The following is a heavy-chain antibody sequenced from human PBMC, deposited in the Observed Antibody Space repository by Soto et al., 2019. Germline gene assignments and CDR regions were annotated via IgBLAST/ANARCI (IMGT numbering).Heavy chain of an antibody. J-gene: IGHJ4*02. D-gene: IGHD6-19*01. Sequence: DVQLVESGGGLVQPGGSLRLSCAASGFTFSSYWMHWVRQAPGKGLVWVSRINSDGSSTIYADSVKGRFTISRDNAKNPLYLQMNSLRAEDTGVYYCARSSAVAGTGGYYWGQGTLVTVS. CDR3: ARSSAVAGTGGYY. CDR1: GFTFSSYW. CDR2: INSDGSST. V-gene: IGHV3-74*01.